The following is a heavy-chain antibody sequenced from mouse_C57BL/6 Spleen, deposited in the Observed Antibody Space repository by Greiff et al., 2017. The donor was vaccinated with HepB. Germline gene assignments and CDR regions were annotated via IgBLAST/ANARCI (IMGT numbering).Heavy chain of an antibody. Sequence: VQLQQSGAELVMPGASVKLSCKASGYTFTSYWMHWVKQRPGQGLEWIGEIDPSDSYTNYNQKFKGKSTLTVDKSSSTAYMQLSSLTSEDSAVYYCARKTTVVATGDYAMDYWGQGTSVTVSS. CDR3: ARKTTVVATGDYAMDY. V-gene: IGHV1-69*01. D-gene: IGHD1-1*01. J-gene: IGHJ4*01. CDR2: IDPSDSYT. CDR1: GYTFTSYW.